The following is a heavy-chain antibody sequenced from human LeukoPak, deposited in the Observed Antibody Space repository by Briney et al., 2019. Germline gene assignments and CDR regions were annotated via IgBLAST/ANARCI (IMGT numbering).Heavy chain of an antibody. Sequence: GASVKVSCKASGYTFTSYGISWVRQAPGQGLEWMGWINTNTGNPTYAQGFTGRFVFSLDTSVSTAYLQISSLKAEDTAVYYCARGGPYYDFWSGYYEVETRFDPWGQGTLVTVSS. CDR3: ARGGPYYDFWSGYYEVETRFDP. V-gene: IGHV7-4-1*02. D-gene: IGHD3-3*01. CDR2: INTNTGNP. CDR1: GYTFTSYG. J-gene: IGHJ5*02.